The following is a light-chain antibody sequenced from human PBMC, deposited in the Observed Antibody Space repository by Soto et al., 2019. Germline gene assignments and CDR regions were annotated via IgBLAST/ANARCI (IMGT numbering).Light chain of an antibody. CDR3: QVWDSSTVV. J-gene: IGLJ2*01. Sequence: SYELTQPLSVSVALGQTARITCGGNNIGSKNVHWYQQKPGQAPVLVIYRDSNQPSGIPERFSGSNSGNTATLTISRAQAGDEADYYCQVWDSSTVVFGGGTKLTVL. V-gene: IGLV3-9*01. CDR2: RDS. CDR1: NIGSKN.